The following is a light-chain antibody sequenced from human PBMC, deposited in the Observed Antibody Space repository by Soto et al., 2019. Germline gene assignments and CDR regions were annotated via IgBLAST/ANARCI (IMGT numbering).Light chain of an antibody. CDR2: GAS. CDR1: QSVSSSY. V-gene: IGKV3-20*01. CDR3: RKYGSSPWT. Sequence: EIVLTQSPGTLSLSPGERATLSCRASQSVSSSYLAWYQQKPGQAPRLLIYGASSRATGIPDRFSGSGSGTDFTFPISRLEPEAYAVYNCRKYGSSPWTFGQGTKVDIK. J-gene: IGKJ1*01.